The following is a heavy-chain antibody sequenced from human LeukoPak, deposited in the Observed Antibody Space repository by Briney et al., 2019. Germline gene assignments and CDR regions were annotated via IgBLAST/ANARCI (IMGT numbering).Heavy chain of an antibody. D-gene: IGHD3-22*01. Sequence: GGSLRLSCAASGFTFSSYSMNWVRQAPGKGLEWVSYISGSGSTMYYAGSLGGRFTISRDNAEKSLYLQMNSLRAEDTAVYYCARAALGGYYDSSGYDYWGQGTLVTVSS. CDR1: GFTFSSYS. J-gene: IGHJ4*02. V-gene: IGHV3-48*01. CDR3: ARAALGGYYDSSGYDY. CDR2: ISGSGSTM.